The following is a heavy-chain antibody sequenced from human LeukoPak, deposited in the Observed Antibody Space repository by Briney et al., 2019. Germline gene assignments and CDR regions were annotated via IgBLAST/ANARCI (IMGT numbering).Heavy chain of an antibody. Sequence: ASVKVSCKASGYDFNRDCFTWVRRPPGQGLEWMGWISPYNDNTSYAQKPQGRVTMTTDTSTTTAYMELRGLRFADPAVYYRAGGGSGSRWYFDYWGQGTLVTVSS. CDR2: ISPYNDNT. CDR1: GYDFNRDC. D-gene: IGHD6-19*01. CDR3: AGGGSGSRWYFDY. J-gene: IGHJ4*02. V-gene: IGHV1-18*01.